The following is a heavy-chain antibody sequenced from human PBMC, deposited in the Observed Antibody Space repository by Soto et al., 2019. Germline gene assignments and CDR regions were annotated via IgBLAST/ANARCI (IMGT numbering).Heavy chain of an antibody. CDR1: GFTFSTYA. V-gene: IGHV3-23*01. CDR2: ITGGGGRGT. Sequence: EVQLLESGGGLVQPGGSLRLSCAASGFTFSTYAMRWVRQAPGTGLEWVASITGGGGRGTYYGDSARGRFTITRDDSKDTLYLQMERLRADVTAVYYGAKCPENSGGSNGGIDVCGQGTTVTVSS. D-gene: IGHD3-10*01. J-gene: IGHJ6*02. CDR3: AKCPENSGGSNGGIDV.